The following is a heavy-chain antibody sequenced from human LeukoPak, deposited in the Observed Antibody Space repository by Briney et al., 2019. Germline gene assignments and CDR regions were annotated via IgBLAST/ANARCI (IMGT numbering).Heavy chain of an antibody. Sequence: PGGSLRLSCAASGFIFSSYSMNWVRQAPGKGLEWVSYISSSSSTIYYADSVKGRFTISRDNAKNSLYLQMNSLRAEETAVYYIARDELYYYDSSGYFSFGYRGPGN. CDR3: ARDELYYYDSSGYFSFGY. J-gene: IGHJ4*02. CDR2: ISSSSSTI. D-gene: IGHD3-22*01. CDR1: GFIFSSYS. V-gene: IGHV3-48*01.